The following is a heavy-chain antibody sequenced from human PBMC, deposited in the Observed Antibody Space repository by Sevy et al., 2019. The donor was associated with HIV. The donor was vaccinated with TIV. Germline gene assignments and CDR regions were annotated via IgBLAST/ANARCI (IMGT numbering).Heavy chain of an antibody. J-gene: IGHJ6*02. CDR1: GFTFSDYY. CDR3: AGVSSSDGAHYYYYGMDV. CDR2: ISSSGSTI. D-gene: IGHD4-17*01. V-gene: IGHV3-11*01. Sequence: GGSLRLSCAASGFTFSDYYMSWIRQAPGKGLEWVSYISSSGSTIYYADSVKGRFTISRDNAKNSLYLQMNSLRAEDTAVYYCAGVSSSDGAHYYYYGMDVWGQGTTVTVSS.